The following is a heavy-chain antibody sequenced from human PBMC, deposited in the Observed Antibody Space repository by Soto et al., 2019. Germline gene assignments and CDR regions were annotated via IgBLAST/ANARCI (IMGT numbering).Heavy chain of an antibody. CDR2: IIPIFGTA. V-gene: IGHV1-69*13. Sequence: GASVKVSCKASGGTFSSYAISWVRQAPGQGLEWMGGIIPIFGTANYAQKFQGRVTITADESTSTAYMELGSLRSEETAVYYCARGTGGSYNCLDPGGQGTLLTVS. J-gene: IGHJ5*02. D-gene: IGHD2-8*02. CDR3: ARGTGGSYNCLDP. CDR1: GGTFSSYA.